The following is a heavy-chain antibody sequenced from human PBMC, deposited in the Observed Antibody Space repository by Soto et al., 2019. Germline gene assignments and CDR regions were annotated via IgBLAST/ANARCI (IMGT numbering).Heavy chain of an antibody. Sequence: QVQLVQSGAEVKNPGASVKVSCKASGYSFSSYGISWVRQAPGQGLEWVGWIGAYNGDTNYAQKLQGRVTLTTDTSTSTAYMELTSLRSDATAMYYCARDRGYRPDTFDIWGQGTMVIVNS. D-gene: IGHD3-10*01. CDR2: IGAYNGDT. CDR3: ARDRGYRPDTFDI. J-gene: IGHJ3*02. V-gene: IGHV1-18*01. CDR1: GYSFSSYG.